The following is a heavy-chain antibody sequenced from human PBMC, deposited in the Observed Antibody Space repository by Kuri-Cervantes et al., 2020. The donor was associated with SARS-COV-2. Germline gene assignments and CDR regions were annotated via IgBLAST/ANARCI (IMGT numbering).Heavy chain of an antibody. Sequence: GGSLRLSCAASGFTFNNYAMSWVRQAPGKGLEWVSTISGSGGSAYYVDSVMGRFTISRDNSKNTLYLQMNSLRAEDTAIYYCTTYESTGYYYDYWGQGTLVTVSS. V-gene: IGHV3-23*01. CDR1: GFTFNNYA. CDR2: ISGSGGSA. CDR3: TTYESTGYYYDY. J-gene: IGHJ4*02. D-gene: IGHD3-22*01.